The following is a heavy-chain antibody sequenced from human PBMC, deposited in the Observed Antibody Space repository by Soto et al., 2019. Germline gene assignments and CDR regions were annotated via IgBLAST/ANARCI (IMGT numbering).Heavy chain of an antibody. V-gene: IGHV5-10-1*01. J-gene: IGHJ6*02. D-gene: IGHD4-17*01. CDR2: IDPSDSYT. Sequence: PGESLKISCKGSGYSFTSYWISWVRQMPGKGLEWMGRIDPSDSYTNYSPSFQGHVTISADKSISTAYLQWSSLKASDTAMYYCARHDYGDDLYYYYGMDVRGQGTTVTVSS. CDR3: ARHDYGDDLYYYYGMDV. CDR1: GYSFTSYW.